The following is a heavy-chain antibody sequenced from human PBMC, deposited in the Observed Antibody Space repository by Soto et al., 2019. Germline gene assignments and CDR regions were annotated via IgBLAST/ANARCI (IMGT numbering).Heavy chain of an antibody. J-gene: IGHJ3*02. CDR2: ISAYNGNT. CDR1: GYTFTSYG. Sequence: GASVKVSCKASGYTFTSYGISWVRQAPGQGLEWMGWISAYNGNTNYAQKLQGRVTMTTDTSTSTAYMELRSLRSDDTAVYYCARALRITMVRGVIPGLDAFDIWGQGTMVTVS. D-gene: IGHD3-10*01. CDR3: ARALRITMVRGVIPGLDAFDI. V-gene: IGHV1-18*01.